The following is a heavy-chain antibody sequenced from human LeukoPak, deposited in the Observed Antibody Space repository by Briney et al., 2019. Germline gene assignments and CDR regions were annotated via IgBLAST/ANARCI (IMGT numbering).Heavy chain of an antibody. D-gene: IGHD2-15*01. Sequence: GGSLRLSCAASGFTFSSYVMTWVRQAPGKGLEWVSTITNSGGSTYYADSVKGWFTISRDNSKNTVFLQMNSLSAEDTAVYYCARNGGTFQVYWYFDLWGRGTLVTVSS. CDR2: ITNSGGST. J-gene: IGHJ2*01. CDR1: GFTFSSYV. CDR3: ARNGGTFQVYWYFDL. V-gene: IGHV3-23*01.